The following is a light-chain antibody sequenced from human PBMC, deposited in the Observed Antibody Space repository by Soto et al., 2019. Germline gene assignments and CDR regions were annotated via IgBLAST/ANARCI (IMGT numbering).Light chain of an antibody. V-gene: IGLV2-14*01. CDR3: NSYTSSTSLV. J-gene: IGLJ3*02. CDR2: EVT. Sequence: QAVVTQPASVSGSPGQSITISCTGTSSDVGGYDFVSWYQQHPGKAPKLIIYEVTNRPSGVSNRFSGSKSGNTASLTISGLQAEDEAAYYCNSYTSSTSLVFGGGTKVTVL. CDR1: SSDVGGYDF.